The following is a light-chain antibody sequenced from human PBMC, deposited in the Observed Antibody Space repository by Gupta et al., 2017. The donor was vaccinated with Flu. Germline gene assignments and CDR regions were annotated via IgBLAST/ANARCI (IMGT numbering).Light chain of an antibody. J-gene: IGKJ2*01. Sequence: EIVMTQSPATLSVSPGERVTLSCRASQSISSHLAWFQQRPGQAPRLLIYSASTRATGIPARFSGSGSGTEFTLTISSLQSEDFAVYYCQRESHWPYNFGQGTKLEIK. CDR2: SAS. CDR1: QSISSH. V-gene: IGKV3-15*01. CDR3: QRESHWPYN.